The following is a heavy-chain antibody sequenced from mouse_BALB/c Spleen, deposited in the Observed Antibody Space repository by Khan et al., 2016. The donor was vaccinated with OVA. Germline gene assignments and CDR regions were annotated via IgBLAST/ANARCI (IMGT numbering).Heavy chain of an antibody. V-gene: IGHV1S132*01. Sequence: QVQLQQSGAELVKPGASVKLSCKTSGYTFTNYWIQWVKQRPGQGLGWIGEIFPGTGTTYYNENFKAKATLTIDTSSSTAYMQLSSLTSDDSAVDFCARGYFGNYEFAYWGQGTLVTVSA. CDR3: ARGYFGNYEFAY. D-gene: IGHD2-1*01. J-gene: IGHJ3*01. CDR2: IFPGTGTT. CDR1: GYTFTNYW.